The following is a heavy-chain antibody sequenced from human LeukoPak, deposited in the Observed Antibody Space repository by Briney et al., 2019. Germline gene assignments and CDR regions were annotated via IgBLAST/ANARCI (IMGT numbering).Heavy chain of an antibody. Sequence: GGSLRLSCAASGFTFSSYAMSWVRQAPGRGLEWVSAISTSGGSTYYADSVKGRFTISRDNSKNTLYLQMNSLSAEDTAVYYCAKRASPPYYLDYWGQGTLVTVSS. CDR1: GFTFSSYA. CDR2: ISTSGGST. V-gene: IGHV3-23*01. J-gene: IGHJ4*02. CDR3: AKRASPPYYLDY.